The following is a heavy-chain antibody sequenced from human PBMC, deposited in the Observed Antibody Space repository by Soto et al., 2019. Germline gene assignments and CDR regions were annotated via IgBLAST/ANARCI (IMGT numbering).Heavy chain of an antibody. CDR3: ARASSSWSLDAFDI. Sequence: ASVKVSCKASGYTFTSYDINWARQATGQGLEWMGWMNPNSGDTGYAQKFQGRVTMTRNTSISTAYMELSSLRSEDTAVYYCARASSSWSLDAFDIWGQGTMVTVSS. CDR2: MNPNSGDT. CDR1: GYTFTSYD. V-gene: IGHV1-8*01. J-gene: IGHJ3*02. D-gene: IGHD6-13*01.